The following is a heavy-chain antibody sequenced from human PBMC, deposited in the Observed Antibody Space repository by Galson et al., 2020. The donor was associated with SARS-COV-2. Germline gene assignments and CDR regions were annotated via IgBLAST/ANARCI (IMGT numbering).Heavy chain of an antibody. CDR1: GYTFTNYG. D-gene: IGHD6-19*01. CDR3: AIAVAGRLCFDY. Sequence: ASVKVSCKASGYTFTNYGISWVRQAPGQGLEWMGWISPYNGNTNYAQKLQGRVTMTTDTSTSTAYMELRSLRSDDTAVYYCAIAVAGRLCFDYWGQGTLVTVSS. CDR2: ISPYNGNT. J-gene: IGHJ4*02. V-gene: IGHV1-18*01.